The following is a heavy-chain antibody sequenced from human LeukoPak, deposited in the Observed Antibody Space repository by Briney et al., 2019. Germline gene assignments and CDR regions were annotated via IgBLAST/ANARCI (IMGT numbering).Heavy chain of an antibody. V-gene: IGHV4-34*01. CDR3: ASKIAAAGGFDP. J-gene: IGHJ5*02. Sequence: GSLRLSCAASGFTFSSYSMNWVRQPPGKGLEWIGEINHSGSTNYDPSLKSRVTISVDTSKNQFSLKLSSVTAADTAVYYCASKIAAAGGFDPWGQGTLVTVSS. D-gene: IGHD6-13*01. CDR2: INHSGST. CDR1: GFTFSSYS.